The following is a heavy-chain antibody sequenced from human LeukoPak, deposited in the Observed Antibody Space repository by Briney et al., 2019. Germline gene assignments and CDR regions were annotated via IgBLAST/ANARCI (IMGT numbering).Heavy chain of an antibody. CDR1: GFTFSNYW. CDR3: ASDLRYIYGYY. D-gene: IGHD5-18*01. V-gene: IGHV3-7*01. CDR2: IKQDGSVK. J-gene: IGHJ4*02. Sequence: GGSLRLSCVASGFTFSNYWMTWVREAPGKGLEWVSNIKQDGSVKYYVDSVRGRFAISRDNAKNSIYLQMNSLRAEDTAVYYCASDLRYIYGYYWGQGTLVTVSS.